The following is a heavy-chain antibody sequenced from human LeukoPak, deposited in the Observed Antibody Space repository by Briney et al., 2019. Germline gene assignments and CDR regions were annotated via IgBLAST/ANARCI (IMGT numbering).Heavy chain of an antibody. CDR1: GFTFSSYG. CDR2: IRYDGSNK. D-gene: IGHD4-23*01. Sequence: GGSLRLSCAASGFTFSSYGMHWVRQAPGKGLEWVAFIRYDGSNKYYADSVKGRFTISRDNSKNTLYLQMNSLRAEDTAVYYCAKSLGTTVVSRPYFDYWGQGTLVTVSS. V-gene: IGHV3-30*02. J-gene: IGHJ4*02. CDR3: AKSLGTTVVSRPYFDY.